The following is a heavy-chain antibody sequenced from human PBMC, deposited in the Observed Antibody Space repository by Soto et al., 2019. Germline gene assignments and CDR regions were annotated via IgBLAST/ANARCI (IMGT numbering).Heavy chain of an antibody. D-gene: IGHD5-18*01. CDR3: ARASGYSYGYQIDY. CDR2: IYSGGST. CDR1: GFAVSSNY. V-gene: IGHV3-53*01. Sequence: PGGSLRLSCVASGFAVSSNYMSWVRQAPGKGLEWVSVIYSGGSTYYADSVKGRFTISRDNSKNTLYLQMNSLRAEDTAVCYCARASGYSYGYQIDYWGQGTLVTVSS. J-gene: IGHJ4*02.